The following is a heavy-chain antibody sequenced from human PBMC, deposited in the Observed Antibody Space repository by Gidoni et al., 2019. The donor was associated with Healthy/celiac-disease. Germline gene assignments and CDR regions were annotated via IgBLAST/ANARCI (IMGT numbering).Heavy chain of an antibody. CDR1: GFTFDDYA. Sequence: EVRLVESGGGLVQPGRSLGLSCAASGFTFDDYAMHWVRQAPGKGLEWVSGISWNSGSIGYADSVKGRFTISRDNAKNSLYLQMNSLRAEDTALYYCAKDNGAVAGPFDYWGQGTLVTVSS. CDR2: ISWNSGSI. CDR3: AKDNGAVAGPFDY. D-gene: IGHD6-19*01. V-gene: IGHV3-9*01. J-gene: IGHJ4*02.